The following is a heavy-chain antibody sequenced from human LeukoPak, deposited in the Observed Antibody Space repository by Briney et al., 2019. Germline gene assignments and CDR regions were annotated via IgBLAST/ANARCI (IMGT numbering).Heavy chain of an antibody. CDR3: AKDRRFPDDVLDV. CDR2: VTAGADKT. V-gene: IGHV3-23*01. D-gene: IGHD2-21*01. CDR1: GFTFSSYA. J-gene: IGHJ3*01. Sequence: PGGSLRLSCAASGFTFSSYAMSWVRQAPGPGLELDSAVTAGADKTWSADSVRGRFTISRDNSKNTLYLQMNNLRPEDTAVYYCAKDRRFPDDVLDVWGQGTLVTVSS.